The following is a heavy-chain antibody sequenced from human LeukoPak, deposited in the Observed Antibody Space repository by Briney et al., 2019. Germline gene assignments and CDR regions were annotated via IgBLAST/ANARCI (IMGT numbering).Heavy chain of an antibody. D-gene: IGHD3-22*01. CDR2: IRYDGSNK. J-gene: IGHJ4*02. V-gene: IGHV3-30*02. CDR1: GFTFSSYG. Sequence: GGSLRLSCAASGFTFSSYGMHWVRQAPGKGLEWVAFIRYDGSNKYYADSVKGRFTISRDNSKSTLYLQMNSLRAEDTAVYYCAKDYYYDSSGFTEDYFDYWGQGTLVTVSS. CDR3: AKDYYYDSSGFTEDYFDY.